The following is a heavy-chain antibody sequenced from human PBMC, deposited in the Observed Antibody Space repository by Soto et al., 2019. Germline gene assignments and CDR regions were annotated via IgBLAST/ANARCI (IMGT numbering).Heavy chain of an antibody. CDR3: ARYVPTKDAFDI. CDR2: IYYSGST. V-gene: IGHV4-39*01. CDR1: GGSISSSSYY. Sequence: SETLSLTCTVSGGSISSSSYYWGGIRQPPGKGLEWIGSIYYSGSTYYNPSLKSRVTISVDTSKNQFSLKLSSVTAADTAVYYCARYVPTKDAFDIWGQGTMVTVSS. J-gene: IGHJ3*02. D-gene: IGHD2-2*01.